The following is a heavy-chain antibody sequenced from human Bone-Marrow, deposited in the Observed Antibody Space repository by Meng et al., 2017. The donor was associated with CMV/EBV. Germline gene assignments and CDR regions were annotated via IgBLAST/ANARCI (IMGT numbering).Heavy chain of an antibody. CDR2: ISYDRSNK. V-gene: IGHV3-30*03. CDR1: GFTFSSYG. J-gene: IGHJ4*02. D-gene: IGHD2-2*03. Sequence: QRLRWAAFGFTFSSYGMQWVRQAPGKGLEWVAVISYDRSNKYYADSVKGRFTISRDNSKNTLYLQMNSLRAEDTAVYYCLLLDFDYWGQGTLVTVSS. CDR3: LLLDFDY.